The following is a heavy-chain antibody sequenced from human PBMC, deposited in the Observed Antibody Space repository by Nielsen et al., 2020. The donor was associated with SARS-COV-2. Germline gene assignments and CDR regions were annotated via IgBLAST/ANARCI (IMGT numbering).Heavy chain of an antibody. CDR3: VRGLQVPNGLAHR. Sequence: GGSLRLSCAASGFTFSTYAMSWVRQAPGKGLEWVSAISNSGGSTFYADSVKGRFTISRDNSKNTLYLQMNSLRAEDTAVYYCVRGLQVPNGLAHRWGQGTLVTVSS. V-gene: IGHV3-23*01. D-gene: IGHD3-16*01. J-gene: IGHJ4*02. CDR2: ISNSGGST. CDR1: GFTFSTYA.